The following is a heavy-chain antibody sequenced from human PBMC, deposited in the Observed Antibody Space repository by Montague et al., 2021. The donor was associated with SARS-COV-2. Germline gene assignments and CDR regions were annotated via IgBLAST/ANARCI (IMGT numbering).Heavy chain of an antibody. J-gene: IGHJ3*02. V-gene: IGHV2-5*02. D-gene: IGHD1-26*01. CDR3: AHRRGLLLSDAFDI. CDR2: IYWDDDK. CDR1: GFLLGTSGVG. Sequence: PALVKPTQTLTLTCTFSGFLLGTSGVGVGWIRQPPGKALEWLALIYWDDDKRYSPSLKSRLTITKDTSKNQVVLTMTNMDPVDTATYYCAHRRGLLLSDAFDIWGQGTMVTVSS.